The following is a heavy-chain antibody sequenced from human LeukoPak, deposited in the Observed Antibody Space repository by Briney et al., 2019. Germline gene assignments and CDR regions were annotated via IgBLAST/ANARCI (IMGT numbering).Heavy chain of an antibody. Sequence: GGSLRLSCAASEFTFSNYWMSWVRQAPGKGLEWVASIDQYGRAKYYVDSVRGRFTFSRDNTKNSLHLQMNSLRAEDTAVYYCARADSYGSILDYWGQGTRVIDSS. CDR3: ARADSYGSILDY. D-gene: IGHD5-18*01. CDR2: IDQYGRAK. V-gene: IGHV3-7*04. J-gene: IGHJ4*02. CDR1: EFTFSNYW.